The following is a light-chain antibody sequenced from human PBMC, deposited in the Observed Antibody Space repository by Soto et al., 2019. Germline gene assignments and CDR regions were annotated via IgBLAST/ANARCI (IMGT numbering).Light chain of an antibody. V-gene: IGLV2-14*01. CDR1: SSDVGGYNY. J-gene: IGLJ2*01. CDR2: NVS. CDR3: NSYTTSSTLV. Sequence: QSVLTQPASVSGSPGQSITISCTGTSSDVGGYNYVSWYQQHPGKAPKLLIYNVSDRPSGVSNRFSGSKSGNTASLIISGLQAEDEADYYCNSYTTSSTLVFGGGTKVTVL.